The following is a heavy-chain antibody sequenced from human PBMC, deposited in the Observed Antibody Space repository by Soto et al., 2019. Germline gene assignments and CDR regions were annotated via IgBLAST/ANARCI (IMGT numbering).Heavy chain of an antibody. Sequence: QVQLVQSGAEVKKPGASVKVSCKASGYTFTSYDINWVRQATGQGLEWMGWMNPNSGNTGYAQKLQGRVTMTRNTSISTAYMELSSLRSEDTAVYYCASSTYNWNHYYYYYMDVWGKGTTVTVSS. J-gene: IGHJ6*03. CDR3: ASSTYNWNHYYYYYMDV. CDR2: MNPNSGNT. D-gene: IGHD1-20*01. V-gene: IGHV1-8*01. CDR1: GYTFTSYD.